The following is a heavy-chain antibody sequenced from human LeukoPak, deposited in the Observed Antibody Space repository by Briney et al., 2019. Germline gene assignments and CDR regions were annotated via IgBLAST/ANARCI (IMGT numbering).Heavy chain of an antibody. D-gene: IGHD3-10*01. CDR3: TSRNGSGDY. CDR1: GFTFSTYE. Sequence: GGSLRLSCAASGFTFSTYEVNWVRQAPGKGLEWVSFISSSGTTIYYADSVKGRFTISRDNAKNSLYLQMDSLRAEDTAVYFCTSRNGSGDYWGQGTPVTVSS. V-gene: IGHV3-48*03. J-gene: IGHJ4*02. CDR2: ISSSGTTI.